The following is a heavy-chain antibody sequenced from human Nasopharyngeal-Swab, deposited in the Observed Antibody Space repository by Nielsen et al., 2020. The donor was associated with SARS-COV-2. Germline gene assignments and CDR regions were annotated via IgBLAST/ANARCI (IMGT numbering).Heavy chain of an antibody. CDR3: ARGRPLGGYYFGYFDY. CDR1: GFTFSGYW. J-gene: IGHJ4*02. D-gene: IGHD3-3*01. Sequence: GESLKISCAASGFTFSGYWMSWVRQVPGKGPEWVANIKQDASEMYYVDSVKGRFTISRDNAKSSLFLQMNSRRAEDTAVYFCARGRPLGGYYFGYFDYWGQGTLVTVSS. CDR2: IKQDASEM. V-gene: IGHV3-7*01.